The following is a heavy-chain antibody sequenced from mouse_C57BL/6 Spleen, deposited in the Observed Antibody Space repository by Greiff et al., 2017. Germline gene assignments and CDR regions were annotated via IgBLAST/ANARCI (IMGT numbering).Heavy chain of an antibody. CDR3: ATSLLLCGAWFAY. CDR1: GFTFTDYY. J-gene: IGHJ3*01. D-gene: IGHD2-1*01. V-gene: IGHV7-3*01. Sequence: EVKVEESGGGLVQPGGSLSLSCAASGFTFTDYYMSWVRQPPGKALEWFGFIRNKANGYTTEYSASVKGRFTISRDNSPRILYLQMNALLAEDSATYYCATSLLLCGAWFAYWGQGTLVTVSA. CDR2: IRNKANGYTT.